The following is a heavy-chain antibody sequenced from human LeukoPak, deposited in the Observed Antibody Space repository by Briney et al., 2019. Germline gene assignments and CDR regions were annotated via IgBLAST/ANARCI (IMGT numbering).Heavy chain of an antibody. Sequence: SETLSLTCAVYGGSFSGYYWSWIRQPPGKGLEWIGEINHSGSTNYNPSLQRRVTISVDTSKNQFSLKLSSVTAADTAVYYCARGRGIDYWGQGTLVTVSS. CDR2: INHSGST. D-gene: IGHD3-16*01. CDR1: GGSFSGYY. CDR3: ARGRGIDY. V-gene: IGHV4-34*01. J-gene: IGHJ4*02.